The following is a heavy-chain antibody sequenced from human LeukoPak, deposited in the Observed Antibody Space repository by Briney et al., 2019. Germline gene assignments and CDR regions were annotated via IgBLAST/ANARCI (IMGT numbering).Heavy chain of an antibody. CDR2: ISISSSFI. CDR3: ARDKCSSDYPNAFDL. V-gene: IGHV3-21*04. CDR1: EFTFSTYS. J-gene: IGHJ3*01. Sequence: GRTLRLSCAASEFTFSTYSINWVRQAPGKGLEWVSCISISSSFIKYAASVKVRFTISRHNARNTLYLHMNLLRSEDTSGYYFARDKCSSDYPNAFDLWGQGTMVTVSS. D-gene: IGHD6-19*01.